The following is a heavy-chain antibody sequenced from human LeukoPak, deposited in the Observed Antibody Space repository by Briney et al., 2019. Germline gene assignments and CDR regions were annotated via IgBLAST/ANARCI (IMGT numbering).Heavy chain of an antibody. CDR1: GGSFSGYY. CDR3: ARAGVDYYDSSGYYAY. J-gene: IGHJ4*02. CDR2: INHSGST. D-gene: IGHD3-22*01. Sequence: PSETLSLTCAVYGGSFSGYYWSWIRQPPGKGLEWIGEINHSGSTNYNPSLKSRVTISIDTSKNQFSLKLSSVTAADTAVYYCARAGVDYYDSSGYYAYWGQGTLVTVSS. V-gene: IGHV4-34*01.